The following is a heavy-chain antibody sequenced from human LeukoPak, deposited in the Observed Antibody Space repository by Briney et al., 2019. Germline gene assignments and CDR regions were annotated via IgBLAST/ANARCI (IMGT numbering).Heavy chain of an antibody. CDR1: GYTFTSYD. Sequence: ASVKVSCKASGYTFTSYDINWVRQATGQGLEWMGWMNPNSGNTGYAQKFQGRVTMTRNTSISTAYMELSSLRSEDTAVYYCARSELLRYFDWLPSDYYGMDVWGQGTTVTVPS. D-gene: IGHD3-9*01. J-gene: IGHJ6*02. CDR2: MNPNSGNT. CDR3: ARSELLRYFDWLPSDYYGMDV. V-gene: IGHV1-8*01.